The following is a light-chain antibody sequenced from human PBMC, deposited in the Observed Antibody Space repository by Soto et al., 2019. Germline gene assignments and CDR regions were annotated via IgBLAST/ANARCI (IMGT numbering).Light chain of an antibody. Sequence: QSALTQPASVSGSLEQSFTISGMGTSSDVGSYNLVSWYQQHPGKAPKLMIYEVSKRPSGVSNRFSGSKSGNTASLTISGLQAEDEADYYCCSYAGSSTFVVFGGGTKLTVL. J-gene: IGLJ2*01. CDR1: SSDVGSYNL. CDR3: CSYAGSSTFVV. V-gene: IGLV2-23*02. CDR2: EVS.